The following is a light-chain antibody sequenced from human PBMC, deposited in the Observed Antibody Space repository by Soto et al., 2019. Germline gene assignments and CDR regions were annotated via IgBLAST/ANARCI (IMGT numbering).Light chain of an antibody. CDR1: QTISSW. V-gene: IGKV1-5*03. J-gene: IGKJ1*01. CDR2: KAS. Sequence: DIQMTQPPSTLSGSVGDRVTITCRASQTISSWLAWYQQKPGKAPKLLIYKASTLKSGVPSRFSGSGSGTEFTLTISSLQPDDFATYSCQHYNSYSEAFGQGTKVELK. CDR3: QHYNSYSEA.